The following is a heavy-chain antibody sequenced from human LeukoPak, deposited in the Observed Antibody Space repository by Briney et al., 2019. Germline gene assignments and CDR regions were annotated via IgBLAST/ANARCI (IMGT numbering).Heavy chain of an antibody. CDR3: AGGTYSGYDS. Sequence: SETLSLTCTVSGGSISSGGYYWSWIRQHPGKGLEWIGYIYYSGSTYYNPSLKSRVTISVDTSKNQFSLKLSSVTAADTAVYYCAGGTYSGYDSWGQGTLVTVSS. V-gene: IGHV4-31*03. D-gene: IGHD5-12*01. CDR2: IYYSGST. CDR1: GGSISSGGYY. J-gene: IGHJ5*02.